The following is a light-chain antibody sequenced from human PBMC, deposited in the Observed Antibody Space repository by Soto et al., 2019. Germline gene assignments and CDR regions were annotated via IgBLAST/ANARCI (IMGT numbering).Light chain of an antibody. Sequence: EIVLTQSPGTLSLSPGERATLSWRASQSVSSSHLAWYQQRPGQAPRLLLYGSSNRVTGIPDRFSGSGSGTEFTLTISRLESEGFAVYSCQQYGXSVTCGPGTKVXI. CDR1: QSVSSSH. V-gene: IGKV3-20*01. CDR3: QQYGXSVT. J-gene: IGKJ3*01. CDR2: GSS.